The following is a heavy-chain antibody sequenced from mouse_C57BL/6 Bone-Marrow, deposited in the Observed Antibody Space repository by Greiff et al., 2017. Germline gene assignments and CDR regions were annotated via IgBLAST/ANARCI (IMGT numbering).Heavy chain of an antibody. CDR2: ISSGGSYT. D-gene: IGHD3-2*02. CDR3: ARDSSGHGYAMDY. CDR1: GFTFSSYG. J-gene: IGHJ4*01. V-gene: IGHV5-6*02. Sequence: EVKLVESGGDLVKPGGSLKLSCAASGFTFSSYGMSWVRQTPDKRLEWVATISSGGSYTYYPDSVKGRFTISRDNAKNTLYLQMSSLKSEDTAMYYCARDSSGHGYAMDYWGQGTSVTVSS.